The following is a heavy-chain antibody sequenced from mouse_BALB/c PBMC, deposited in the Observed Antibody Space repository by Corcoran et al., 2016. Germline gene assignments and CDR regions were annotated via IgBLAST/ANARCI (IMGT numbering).Heavy chain of an antibody. CDR3: VLETVTYYAMDY. J-gene: IGHJ4*01. V-gene: IGHV3-6*02. CDR1: GYFITSGPY. Sequence: DVQLQESGPGLVKPSKSLSLTCSVTGYFITSGPYWTWSRQFPGYTLEWMGYLSYAGSNNYNPSLKNRRSITRDTSENQCFLKLNSVTTEDTATYYCVLETVTYYAMDYWGQGTSVTVS. CDR2: LSYAGSN. D-gene: IGHD2-13*01.